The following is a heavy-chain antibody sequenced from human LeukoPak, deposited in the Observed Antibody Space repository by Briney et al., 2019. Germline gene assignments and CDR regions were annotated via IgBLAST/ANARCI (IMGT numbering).Heavy chain of an antibody. Sequence: SETLSLTCAVYGGSFSGYYWSWIRQPPGKGLEWVGEINHSGSTNYNPSLKSRVTISVDTSKNQFSLKLSSVTAADTAVYYCARGGKSIAAAGTVFDYWGQGTLVTVSS. CDR2: INHSGST. CDR3: ARGGKSIAAAGTVFDY. J-gene: IGHJ4*02. CDR1: GGSFSGYY. V-gene: IGHV4-34*01. D-gene: IGHD6-13*01.